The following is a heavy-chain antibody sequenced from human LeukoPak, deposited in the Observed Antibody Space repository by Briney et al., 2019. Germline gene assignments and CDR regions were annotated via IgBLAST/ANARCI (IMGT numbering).Heavy chain of an antibody. D-gene: IGHD4-17*01. CDR1: GGTFSSYA. CDR3: ASNGLPPDYYYYYGMDV. Sequence: ASVKVSCKASGGTFSSYAISWVRQAPGQGLEWMGGIIPIFGTANYAQKFQGRVTITADKSTSTAYMELSSLRSEDTAAYYCASNGLPPDYYYYYGMDVWGKGTTVTVSS. CDR2: IIPIFGTA. J-gene: IGHJ6*04. V-gene: IGHV1-69*06.